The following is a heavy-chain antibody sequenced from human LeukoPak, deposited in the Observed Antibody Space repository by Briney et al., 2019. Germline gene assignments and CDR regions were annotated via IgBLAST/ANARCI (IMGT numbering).Heavy chain of an antibody. J-gene: IGHJ4*02. CDR1: GGSISSYY. CDR3: ARDLVRGVGEV. V-gene: IGHV4-59*01. Sequence: SETLSLTCTVSGGSISSYYWSWIRQPPGKGLEWIGYIYYSGSTNYNPSLKSRVTISVDTSKNQFSLKLSSVTAADTAVYYCARDLVRGVGEVWGQGTLVTVSS. CDR2: IYYSGST. D-gene: IGHD3-10*01.